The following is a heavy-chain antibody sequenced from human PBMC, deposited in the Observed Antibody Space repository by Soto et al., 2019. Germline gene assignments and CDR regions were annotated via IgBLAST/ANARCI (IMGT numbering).Heavy chain of an antibody. CDR2: IMPGSSTI. D-gene: IGHD1-26*01. CDR1: GFTFSIYS. V-gene: IGHV3-48*01. Sequence: EVQLVESGGGLVQPGGSLRLTCAASGFTFSIYSMNWVRQAPGKGLEWVSYIMPGSSTIFYADSVKGRFTISRDNAKKTLYMQMNSLRAEDAAEYYCAIEKVGATSIHGVDIWGQGTMLPVS. J-gene: IGHJ3*02. CDR3: AIEKVGATSIHGVDI.